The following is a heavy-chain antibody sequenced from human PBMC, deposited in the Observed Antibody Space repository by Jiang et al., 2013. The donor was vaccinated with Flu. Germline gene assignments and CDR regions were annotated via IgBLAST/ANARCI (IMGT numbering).Heavy chain of an antibody. J-gene: IGHJ5*02. D-gene: IGHD2-15*01. Sequence: LEWLALIYWDDDKRYSPSLKSRLTITKDTSKNQVVLTMTNMDPVDTATYYCAQAATREELTRGRFDPWGQGTLVTVSS. CDR3: AQAATREELTRGRFDP. CDR2: IYWDDDK. V-gene: IGHV2-5*02.